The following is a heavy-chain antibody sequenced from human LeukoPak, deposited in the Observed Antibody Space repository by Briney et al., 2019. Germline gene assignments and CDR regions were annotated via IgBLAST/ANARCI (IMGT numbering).Heavy chain of an antibody. CDR3: ARGPDTVWGPL. CDR1: GFTFSSHW. Sequence: GGSLRLSCAASGFTFSSHWMHWVRQAPEKGLVGVAHINADGSGTYYAASAKGRFTISRDNAKNSLYLQMNSLRAEDTAVYCCARGPDTVWGPLWGRGTLVTVSS. CDR2: INADGSGT. D-gene: IGHD5-18*01. J-gene: IGHJ4*02. V-gene: IGHV3-74*01.